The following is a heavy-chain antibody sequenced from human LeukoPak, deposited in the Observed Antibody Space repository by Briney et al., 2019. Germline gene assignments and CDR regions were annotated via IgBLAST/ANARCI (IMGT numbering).Heavy chain of an antibody. D-gene: IGHD6-13*01. Sequence: ASVKVSCKASGYTFTSYDINWVRQATGQGREWMGWMNPNRGNTGYAQKFQGRVTMTRNTSISTAYMELSSLRSEDTAVYYCAREAAAAGRHYYYYVDVWGKGTTVTVSS. CDR1: GYTFTSYD. CDR2: MNPNRGNT. V-gene: IGHV1-8*01. J-gene: IGHJ6*03. CDR3: AREAAAAGRHYYYYVDV.